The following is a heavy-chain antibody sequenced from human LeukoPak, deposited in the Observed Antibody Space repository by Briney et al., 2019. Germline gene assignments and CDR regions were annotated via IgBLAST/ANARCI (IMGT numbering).Heavy chain of an antibody. J-gene: IGHJ4*02. CDR2: IYYSGST. D-gene: IGHD3-10*01. Sequence: SSETPSLTCTVSGGSISSGGYYWSWIRQHPGKGLEWIGYIYYSGSTYYNPSLKSRVTISVDTSKNQFSLQLSSVTAADTAVYYCARTMVRGVISCFDYWGQGTLVTVSS. V-gene: IGHV4-31*03. CDR3: ARTMVRGVISCFDY. CDR1: GGSISSGGYY.